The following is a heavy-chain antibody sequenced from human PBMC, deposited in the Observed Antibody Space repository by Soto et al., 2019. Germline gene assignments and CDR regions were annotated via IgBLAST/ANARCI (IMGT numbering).Heavy chain of an antibody. CDR3: ARDRIGVARSSWHRSYYYYGMDV. CDR1: GGTFSSYA. CDR2: IIPIFGTA. V-gene: IGHV1-69*01. D-gene: IGHD6-13*01. Sequence: QVQLVQSGAEVKKPGSSVKVSCKASGGTFSSYAISWVRQAPGQGLEWMGGIIPIFGTANYAQKFQGRVTITADESTSTAYMELSSLSSEDTAVYYCARDRIGVARSSWHRSYYYYGMDVWGQGTTVTVSS. J-gene: IGHJ6*02.